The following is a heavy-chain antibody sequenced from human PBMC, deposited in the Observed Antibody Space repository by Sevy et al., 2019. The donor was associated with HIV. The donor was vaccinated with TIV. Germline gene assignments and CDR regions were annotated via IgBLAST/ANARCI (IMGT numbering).Heavy chain of an antibody. Sequence: GESLKISCKASGYIFNNYWIGWVRQKPGKGLGCMGIVYPHDSDTRYSPSFDGQVTISADKSTSTAFLQWSSLKASDTAMYYCARHKSIYTKWSPSDYWGQGTLVTVSS. CDR3: ARHKSIYTKWSPSDY. J-gene: IGHJ4*02. D-gene: IGHD3-3*02. CDR2: VYPHDSDT. CDR1: GYIFNNYW. V-gene: IGHV5-51*01.